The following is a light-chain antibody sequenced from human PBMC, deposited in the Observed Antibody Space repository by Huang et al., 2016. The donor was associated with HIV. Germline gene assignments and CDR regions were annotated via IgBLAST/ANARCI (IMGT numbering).Light chain of an antibody. CDR1: QSVSNN. CDR2: GAS. J-gene: IGKJ2*01. CDR3: QQYNNWPPEYT. Sequence: EIVMTQSPATLSVSPGERAPLSCRASQSVSNNLAWYQQKPGLAPTLLIYGASTRATGIPARFSGSGSGTRFTLTISSLQSEDFAVYYCQQYNNWPPEYTFGQGTKLEIK. V-gene: IGKV3-15*01.